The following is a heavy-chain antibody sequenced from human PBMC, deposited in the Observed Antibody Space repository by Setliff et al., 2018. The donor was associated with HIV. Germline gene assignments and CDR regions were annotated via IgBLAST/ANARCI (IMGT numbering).Heavy chain of an antibody. V-gene: IGHV2-5*02. Sequence: SGPTLVNPTQTLTLTCTLSGLSLSTDGAGVAWIRQPPGKALEWLAVVYWDDEKLYNPSFKPGLTITKAVLTMTNMDPMDTATYYCVYSRYFDVGAYWGPGILVTVSS. J-gene: IGHJ4*02. CDR1: GLSLSTDGAG. CDR3: VYSRYFDVGAY. CDR2: VYWDDEK. D-gene: IGHD3-9*01.